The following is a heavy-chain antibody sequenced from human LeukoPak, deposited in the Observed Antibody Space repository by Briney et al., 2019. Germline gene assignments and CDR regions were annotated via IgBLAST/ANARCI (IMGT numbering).Heavy chain of an antibody. D-gene: IGHD3-10*01. V-gene: IGHV4-61*01. CDR1: GGSVSSSSYY. CDR2: IYYSGST. J-gene: IGHJ5*02. CDR3: ARAPFFGDYGSGRP. Sequence: PSETLSLTCTVSGGSVSSSSYYWSWIRQPPGKGLEWIGYIYYSGSTNYNPSLKSRVTISVDTSKNQFSLKLSSVTAADTAVYSWARAPFFGDYGSGRPWGQGTLVTVSS.